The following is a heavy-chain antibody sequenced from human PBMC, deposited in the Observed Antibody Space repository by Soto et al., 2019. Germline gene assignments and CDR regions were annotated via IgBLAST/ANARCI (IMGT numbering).Heavy chain of an antibody. CDR3: ARDKNSGYDQGGFDY. J-gene: IGHJ4*02. CDR1: GFTFSSYS. V-gene: IGHV3-21*01. CDR2: ISSSSSYI. Sequence: EVQLVESGGGLVKPGGSLRLSCAASGFTFSSYSMNWVRQAPGKGREWVSSISSSSSYIYYADSVKGRFTISRDNAKNSLYLQMNSLRAEDTAVYYCARDKNSGYDQGGFDYWGQGTLVTVSS. D-gene: IGHD5-12*01.